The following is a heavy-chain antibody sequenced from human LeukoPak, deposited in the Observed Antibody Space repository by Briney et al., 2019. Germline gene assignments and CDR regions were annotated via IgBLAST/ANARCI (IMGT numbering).Heavy chain of an antibody. CDR2: IYYSGST. Sequence: SETLSLTCTVSGGSISSYYWSWIRQPPGKGLEWTGYIYYSGSTNYNPSLKSRVTISVDTSKNQFSLKLSSVTAADTAVYYCARDRTYYYDSSGYQPYYYYMDVWGKGTTVTVSS. J-gene: IGHJ6*03. CDR1: GGSISSYY. CDR3: ARDRTYYYDSSGYQPYYYYMDV. D-gene: IGHD3-22*01. V-gene: IGHV4-59*01.